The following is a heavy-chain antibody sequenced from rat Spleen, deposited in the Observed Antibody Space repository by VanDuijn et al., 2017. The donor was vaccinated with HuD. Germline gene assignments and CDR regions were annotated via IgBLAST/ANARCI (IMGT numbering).Heavy chain of an antibody. D-gene: IGHD2-3*01. CDR2: IWHTGGT. J-gene: IGHJ2*01. Sequence: QVQLKESGPGLVQPSQTLSLTCTVAGFSLSSYNVHWVRQPPGKGLEWMGVIWHTGGTRYNSVLRSRLSISKDTSKSQVFLKMNNLQTEDTATYYCARDGYTLFDYWGQGVMVTVSS. V-gene: IGHV2-41*01. CDR1: GFSLSSYN. CDR3: ARDGYTLFDY.